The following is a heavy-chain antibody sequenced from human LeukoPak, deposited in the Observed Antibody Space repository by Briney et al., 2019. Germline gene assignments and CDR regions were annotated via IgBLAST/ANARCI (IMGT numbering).Heavy chain of an antibody. CDR1: GGSIRSYY. Sequence: PSETLSLTCTVSGGSIRSYYWSWIRQPPGKGLEWVGYIFYSRTTDSNPSLKSRVTISVDTSMNQFSLKLSSVTAADTAVYYCARTYCSGGSCHFDYWGQGTLVTVSS. D-gene: IGHD2-15*01. V-gene: IGHV4-59*08. CDR3: ARTYCSGGSCHFDY. J-gene: IGHJ4*02. CDR2: IFYSRTT.